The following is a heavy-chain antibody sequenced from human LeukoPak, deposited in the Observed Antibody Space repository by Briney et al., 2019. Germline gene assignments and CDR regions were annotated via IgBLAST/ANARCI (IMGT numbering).Heavy chain of an antibody. Sequence: ASVKVSCKASGYTFTGYYMHWVRQAPGQGLEWMGWINPNSGSTNYAQKFQGRVTMTRDTSISTAYMELSRLRSDDTAVYYCARDHGACSGGSCFLFDYWGQGTLVTVSS. V-gene: IGHV1-2*02. CDR2: INPNSGST. J-gene: IGHJ4*02. D-gene: IGHD2-15*01. CDR3: ARDHGACSGGSCFLFDY. CDR1: GYTFTGYY.